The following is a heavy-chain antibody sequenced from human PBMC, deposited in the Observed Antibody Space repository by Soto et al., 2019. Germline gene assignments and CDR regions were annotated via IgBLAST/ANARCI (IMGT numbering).Heavy chain of an antibody. CDR3: ASGIQLWLRRINNGYSG. Sequence: QVQLVQSGAEVKKPESSVEASCKAPGGTFSTYAISWVRQAPGQGLEWMGGIIPMFGTANYAQRFQDRVTITADESTNTVYMELSSLRSEDTAVYFCASGIQLWLRRINNGYSGWGQGTLVTVSS. CDR2: IIPMFGTA. D-gene: IGHD5-18*01. V-gene: IGHV1-69*12. CDR1: GGTFSTYA. J-gene: IGHJ4*02.